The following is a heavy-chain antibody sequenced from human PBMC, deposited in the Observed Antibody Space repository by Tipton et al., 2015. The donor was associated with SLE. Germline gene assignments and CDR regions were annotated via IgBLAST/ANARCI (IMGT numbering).Heavy chain of an antibody. D-gene: IGHD2-21*02. CDR1: GGSISNGASY. Sequence: TLSLTCTVSGGSISNGASYWSWIRQRPGKGLEWLGHIHYSGFTYNNPSFKNRLTISLDTSKSHFSLRIISVTAADTAVYFCARGDGDSVPFYFDFWGRGTLVSVSS. J-gene: IGHJ4*02. CDR2: IHYSGFT. V-gene: IGHV4-31*03. CDR3: ARGDGDSVPFYFDF.